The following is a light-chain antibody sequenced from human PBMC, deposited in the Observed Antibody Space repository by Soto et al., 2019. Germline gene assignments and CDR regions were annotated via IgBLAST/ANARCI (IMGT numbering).Light chain of an antibody. Sequence: EIVLTQSPATLSLSPGERATLSCRASQSVSSYFAWYQQKPGQAPRLLIYDASNRATGIPARFSGSGSGTEFTLTISSLEPGDFAVYYCQQRGNWPVTFGQGTRVDIK. V-gene: IGKV3-11*01. CDR3: QQRGNWPVT. J-gene: IGKJ1*01. CDR1: QSVSSY. CDR2: DAS.